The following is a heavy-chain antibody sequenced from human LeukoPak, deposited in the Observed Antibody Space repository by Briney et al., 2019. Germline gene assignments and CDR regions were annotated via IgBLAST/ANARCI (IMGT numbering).Heavy chain of an antibody. CDR1: GGSFSGYY. Sequence: SETLSLTCAVYGGSFSGYYWSWIRQPPGKGLEWIGEINHSGSTNYNPSLKSRVTISVDTSKNQFSLKLSSVTAADTAVYYCARGLYSYGYESDYWGQGTLVTVSS. J-gene: IGHJ4*02. CDR3: ARGLYSYGYESDY. CDR2: INHSGST. V-gene: IGHV4-34*01. D-gene: IGHD5-18*01.